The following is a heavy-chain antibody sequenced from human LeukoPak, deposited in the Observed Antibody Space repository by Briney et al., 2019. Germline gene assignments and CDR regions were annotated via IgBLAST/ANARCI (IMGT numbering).Heavy chain of an antibody. CDR3: ARTGPSGYYGSGSDY. Sequence: AGGSLRLSCAASGFTFSSYSMNWVRQAPGKGLEWVSSISSSSSYIYYADSVKGRFTISRDNAKNSLYLQMNSLRAEDTAVYYCARTGPSGYYGSGSDYWGQGTLVTVSS. V-gene: IGHV3-21*01. D-gene: IGHD3-10*01. CDR2: ISSSSSYI. J-gene: IGHJ4*02. CDR1: GFTFSSYS.